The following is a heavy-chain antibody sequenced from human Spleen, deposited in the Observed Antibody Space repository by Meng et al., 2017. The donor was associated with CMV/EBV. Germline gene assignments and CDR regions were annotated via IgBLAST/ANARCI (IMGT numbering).Heavy chain of an antibody. CDR1: GFTFDDYA. CDR2: ISWNSGSI. J-gene: IGHJ5*02. Sequence: SLKISCAASGFTFDDYAIHWVRQAPGKGLEWVSGISWNSGSIGYADSVKGRFTISRDNAKNSLYLQMNSLRAEDTAFYYCAKDISRGLANNWFDPWGQGTLVTVSS. V-gene: IGHV3-9*01. D-gene: IGHD5-12*01. CDR3: AKDISRGLANNWFDP.